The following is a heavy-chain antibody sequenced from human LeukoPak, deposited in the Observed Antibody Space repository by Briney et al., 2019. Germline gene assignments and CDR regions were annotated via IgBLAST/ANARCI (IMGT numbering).Heavy chain of an antibody. CDR1: VGSFSGYY. J-gene: IGHJ4*02. V-gene: IGHV4-59*01. D-gene: IGHD5-18*01. CDR3: ATILRGYNYGSGYFDY. CDR2: VYYTGST. Sequence: SETLSLTCAVYVGSFSGYYWTWIRQTPERGLEWIGYVYYTGSTKYNPSLKSRATISLNTSKKQFFLKVTSVTAADTAVYYCATILRGYNYGSGYFDYWGQGTLVTVSS.